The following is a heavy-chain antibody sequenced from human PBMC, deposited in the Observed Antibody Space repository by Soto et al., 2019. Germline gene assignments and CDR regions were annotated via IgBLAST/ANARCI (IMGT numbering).Heavy chain of an antibody. V-gene: IGHV4-34*01. CDR1: GASFSDYY. CDR3: ARFRASHWFEP. J-gene: IGHJ5*02. Sequence: QVELQQWGAGLLKPSETMSLSCAVYGASFSDYYWSWIRQPPGKGLEWIGEINHNGRTNYNPSLKGRVTISVDTSKNQFSLNLTSVTAADTAVYYCARFRASHWFEPWGQGTLVTVSS. CDR2: INHNGRT.